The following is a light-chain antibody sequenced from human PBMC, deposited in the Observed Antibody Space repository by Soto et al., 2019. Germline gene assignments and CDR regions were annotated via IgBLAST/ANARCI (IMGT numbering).Light chain of an antibody. CDR2: EGS. V-gene: IGLV2-23*01. CDR1: SSDVGSYNL. CDR3: CSYAGSYV. J-gene: IGLJ1*01. Sequence: QSALTQPASGSGSPGQSITISCTGTSSDVGSYNLVSWYQQHPGKSPKLMIYEGSKRPSGVSSRFSGSKSGNTASLTISGLQAEDDADYYCCSYAGSYVFGTGTKVPVL.